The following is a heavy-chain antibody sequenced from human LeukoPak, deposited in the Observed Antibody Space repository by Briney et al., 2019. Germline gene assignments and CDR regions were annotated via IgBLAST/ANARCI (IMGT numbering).Heavy chain of an antibody. V-gene: IGHV3-33*01. CDR2: IWYDGSNK. J-gene: IGHJ4*02. CDR3: ARDRILSSGSSLDY. D-gene: IGHD6-19*01. Sequence: PGGSLRLSCAASGFTFSSYGMHWVRQAPGKGLEWVAVIWYDGSNKYYADSVKGRFTISRDNSKSTLYLQMNSLRAEDTAVYYCARDRILSSGSSLDYWGQGTLVTVSS. CDR1: GFTFSSYG.